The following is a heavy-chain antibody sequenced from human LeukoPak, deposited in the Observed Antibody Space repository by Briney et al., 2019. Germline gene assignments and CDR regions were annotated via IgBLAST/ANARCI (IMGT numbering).Heavy chain of an antibody. J-gene: IGHJ4*02. CDR1: GGSISSSSYY. Sequence: SETLSLTCTVSGGSISSSSYYWGWIRQPPGKGLEWIGGMYYSGGTYYNPSLKSRVIISVDTSKNQFSLKLRSVTAADTAVYYCASSITIFGVVLRTIYFDYWGQGILVTVSS. V-gene: IGHV4-39*01. D-gene: IGHD3-3*01. CDR3: ASSITIFGVVLRTIYFDY. CDR2: MYYSGGT.